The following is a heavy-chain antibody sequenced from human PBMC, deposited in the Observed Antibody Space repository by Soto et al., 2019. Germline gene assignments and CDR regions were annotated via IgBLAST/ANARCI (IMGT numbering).Heavy chain of an antibody. V-gene: IGHV1-69*13. CDR1: GGTFSSYA. CDR3: ARAQVPSTWGYYYGMDV. Sequence: SVKVSCKASGGTFSSYAISWVRQAPGQGLEWMGRIIPIFGTANYAQKFQGRGTSTADESTSTAYMELSSLRSEDTAVYYCARAQVPSTWGYYYGMDVWGQGTTVTVSS. D-gene: IGHD1-26*01. J-gene: IGHJ6*02. CDR2: IIPIFGTA.